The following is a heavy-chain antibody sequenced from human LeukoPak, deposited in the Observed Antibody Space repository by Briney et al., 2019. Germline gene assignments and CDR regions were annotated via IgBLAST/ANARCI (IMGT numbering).Heavy chain of an antibody. D-gene: IGHD3-22*01. CDR3: ARDINYYDASGPPTHTD. J-gene: IGHJ4*02. Sequence: GGSLRLSCAASGFTFSRYWMSWVRQAPGKGLEWVANIKQDASEKYYVDSVKGRFTISRDNAKNSLYLRMNSLRAEDTAVYYCARDINYYDASGPPTHTDWGQGTLVTVSS. CDR2: IKQDASEK. CDR1: GFTFSRYW. V-gene: IGHV3-7*04.